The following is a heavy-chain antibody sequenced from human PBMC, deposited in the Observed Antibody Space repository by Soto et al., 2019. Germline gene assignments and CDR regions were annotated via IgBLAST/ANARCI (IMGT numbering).Heavy chain of an antibody. J-gene: IGHJ4*02. CDR1: GDSVSNNGAT. CDR3: ARDPLDFNSGFDY. D-gene: IGHD2-15*01. CDR2: AYYRSRWRY. Sequence: SQTLSLTCAICGDSVSNNGATWNWIRQSPSRGLEWLGRAYYRSRWRYDYATSVRGRITINPDTSKNQFSLQLNSVTPEDTAVYYCARDPLDFNSGFDYWGQGTPVTVSS. V-gene: IGHV6-1*01.